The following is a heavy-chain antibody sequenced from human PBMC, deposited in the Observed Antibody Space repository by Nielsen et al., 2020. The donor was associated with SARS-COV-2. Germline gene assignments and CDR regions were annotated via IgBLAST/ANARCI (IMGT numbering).Heavy chain of an antibody. CDR2: ISYDGSNK. D-gene: IGHD6-13*01. V-gene: IGHV3-30*04. Sequence: GESLKISCAASGFTFSSYAMHWVRQAPGKGLEWVAVISYDGSNKYYADSVKGRFTISRDNSKNTLYLQMNSLRAEDTAVYYCARDRPGYSNPWGQGTLVTVSS. J-gene: IGHJ5*02. CDR1: GFTFSSYA. CDR3: ARDRPGYSNP.